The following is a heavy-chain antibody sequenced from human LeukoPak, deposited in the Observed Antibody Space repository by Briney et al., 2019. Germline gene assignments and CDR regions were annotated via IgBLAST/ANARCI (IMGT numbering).Heavy chain of an antibody. Sequence: ASETLSLTCSVSGVSISSTSYYWGWIRQPPGRGLEWIGSIYYSGNTYYNPSLQSRVTISIDTSKNQFSLKLSSVTAADTAVYYCARLVLRFLGFDYRGQGTLVTVSS. CDR3: ARLVLRFLGFDY. CDR1: GVSISSTSYY. J-gene: IGHJ4*02. V-gene: IGHV4-39*01. D-gene: IGHD3-3*01. CDR2: IYYSGNT.